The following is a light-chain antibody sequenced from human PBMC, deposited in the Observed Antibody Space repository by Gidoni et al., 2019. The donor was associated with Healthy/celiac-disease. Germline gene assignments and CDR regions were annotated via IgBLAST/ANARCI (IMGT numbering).Light chain of an antibody. CDR3: QQYNNWPQT. J-gene: IGKJ1*01. V-gene: IGKV3-15*01. CDR2: GAS. Sequence: EIVMTQSPATLSVSPGERATLSCRTSQSVSSNLAWYQQKPGKAPRLLIYGASTRAIGIPARFSGSGSVTEFTLTISSLQSEDFAVYYCQQYNNWPQTFGQGTKVEIK. CDR1: QSVSSN.